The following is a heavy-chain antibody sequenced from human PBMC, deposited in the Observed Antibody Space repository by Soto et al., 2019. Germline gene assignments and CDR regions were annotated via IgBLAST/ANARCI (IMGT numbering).Heavy chain of an antibody. D-gene: IGHD2-15*01. CDR3: ARDFREARYCSGGSCYPSGIAVAGAYDY. CDR2: IWYDGSNK. Sequence: PGGSLRLSCAASGFSFSSYGMHWVRQAPGKGLEWVAVIWYDGSNKYYADSVKGRFTISRDNSKNTLYLQMNSLRAEDTAVYYCARDFREARYCSGGSCYPSGIAVAGAYDYWGQGTLVTVSS. V-gene: IGHV3-33*01. J-gene: IGHJ4*02. CDR1: GFSFSSYG.